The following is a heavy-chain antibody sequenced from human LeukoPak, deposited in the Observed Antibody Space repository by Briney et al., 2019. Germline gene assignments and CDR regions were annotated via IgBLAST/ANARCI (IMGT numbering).Heavy chain of an antibody. CDR3: ARGGGFIAAAGFDY. CDR1: GGSISTSNYY. J-gene: IGHJ4*02. D-gene: IGHD6-13*01. V-gene: IGHV4-61*01. Sequence: SETLSLTCTVSGGSISTSNYYWSWIRQPPGKGLEWIGYIYYSGSTNYNPSLKSRVTISVDTSKNQFSLKLSSVTAADTAVYYCARGGGFIAAAGFDYWGQGTLVTVSS. CDR2: IYYSGST.